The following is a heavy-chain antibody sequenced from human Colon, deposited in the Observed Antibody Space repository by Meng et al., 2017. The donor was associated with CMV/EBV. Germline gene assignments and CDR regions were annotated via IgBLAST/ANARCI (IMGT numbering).Heavy chain of an antibody. Sequence: SETLSLTCTVSGDSIRRDDYYWGWVRQPPGKALEWIGSIYYTGYTSFNPSLKSRVNISLDTSKNQFSLTVKSLTAADSAVYYCARVGGDGYNLRLYYFDYWGQGTLVTVSS. V-gene: IGHV4-39*07. CDR2: IYYTGYT. D-gene: IGHD5-24*01. CDR3: ARVGGDGYNLRLYYFDY. CDR1: GDSIRRDDYY. J-gene: IGHJ4*02.